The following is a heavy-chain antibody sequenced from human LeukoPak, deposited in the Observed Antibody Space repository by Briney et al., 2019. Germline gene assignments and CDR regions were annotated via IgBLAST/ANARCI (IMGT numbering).Heavy chain of an antibody. CDR3: ARGLVAAMSYYYGMDV. D-gene: IGHD2-21*02. CDR2: INPNSGGT. J-gene: IGHJ6*01. Sequence: ASVKVSCKASGYTFTGYYMHWVRQAPGQGLEWMGWINPNSGGTNYAQKFQGRVTMTRDTSISTAYMELSRLRSDDTAVYYFARGLVAAMSYYYGMDVWGQGTTVTVSS. V-gene: IGHV1-2*02. CDR1: GYTFTGYY.